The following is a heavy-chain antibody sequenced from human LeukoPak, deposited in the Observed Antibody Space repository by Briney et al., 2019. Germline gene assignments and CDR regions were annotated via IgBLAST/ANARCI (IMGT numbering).Heavy chain of an antibody. CDR1: GYTFTNYY. J-gene: IGHJ4*02. D-gene: IGHD1-7*01. CDR2: INPNNGGS. V-gene: IGHV1-2*02. CDR3: AREGGTTGKWGPGTSGY. Sequence: SVKVSCKTSGYTFTNYYIHWVRQAPGQGLEWMGWINPNNGGSGSVQKFQGRVTMTRDRAISKAYMEVSRLREDDRAVYYCAREGGTTGKWGPGTSGYWGQGTLVTVSS.